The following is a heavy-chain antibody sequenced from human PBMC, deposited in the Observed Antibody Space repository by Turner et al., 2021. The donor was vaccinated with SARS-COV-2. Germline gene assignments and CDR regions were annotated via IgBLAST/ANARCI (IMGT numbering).Heavy chain of an antibody. CDR1: GFTFSTYS. J-gene: IGHJ3*02. CDR3: ARARWHYYDSSGYYPDAFDI. CDR2: ISSSSSYI. D-gene: IGHD3-22*01. Sequence: EVQLVESGGGLVTPGGSLRLSCAASGFTFSTYSMNWVRQAPGKGLEWVSSISSSSSYIYYANSVKGRLTISRDNAKNSLYLQMNSLRAEDTAVYYCARARWHYYDSSGYYPDAFDIWGQGTMVTVSS. V-gene: IGHV3-21*01.